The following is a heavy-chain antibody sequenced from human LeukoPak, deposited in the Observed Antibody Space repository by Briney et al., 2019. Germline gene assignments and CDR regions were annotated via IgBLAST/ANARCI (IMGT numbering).Heavy chain of an antibody. Sequence: GGSLRLSCAASGFTFSSYAMSWVRQAPGKGLEWVSAISGSGGSTYYADSVKGRFTISRDNSKNTLYLQMNSLRAEDTAVYYGAKARYCSGGSCLFDYWGQGTLVTVSS. CDR3: AKARYCSGGSCLFDY. V-gene: IGHV3-23*01. J-gene: IGHJ4*02. D-gene: IGHD2-15*01. CDR1: GFTFSSYA. CDR2: ISGSGGST.